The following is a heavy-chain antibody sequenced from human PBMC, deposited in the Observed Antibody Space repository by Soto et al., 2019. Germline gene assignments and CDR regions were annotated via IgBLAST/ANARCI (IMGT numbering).Heavy chain of an antibody. CDR3: VKGYHWNYFDY. CDR2: SSWNSGTI. V-gene: IGHV3-9*01. CDR1: GFIFDDYA. D-gene: IGHD1-20*01. Sequence: GGSLRLSCAASGFIFDDYAMHWVRQAPGKGLEWVSGSSWNSGTIGYADSVKGRFTISRDNAKNSLYLQMNSLRAEDTALYYCVKGYHWNYFDYWGQGTLVTVSS. J-gene: IGHJ4*02.